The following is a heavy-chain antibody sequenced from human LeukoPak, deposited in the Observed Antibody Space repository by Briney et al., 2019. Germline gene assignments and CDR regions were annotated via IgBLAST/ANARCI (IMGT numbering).Heavy chain of an antibody. CDR2: IYYSGST. Sequence: SETLSLTCTVSGGSISSYYWSWIRQPPGKGQEWIGYIYYSGSTNYNPSLKSRVTISVDTSKNQFSLKLSSVTAADTAVYYCAGGPDTAMVQAWGQGTLVTVSS. V-gene: IGHV4-59*08. CDR3: AGGPDTAMVQA. D-gene: IGHD5-18*01. CDR1: GGSISSYY. J-gene: IGHJ5*02.